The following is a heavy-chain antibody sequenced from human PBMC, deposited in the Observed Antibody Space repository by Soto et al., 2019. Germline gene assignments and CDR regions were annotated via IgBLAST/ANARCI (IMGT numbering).Heavy chain of an antibody. CDR1: GYTFTSYY. Sequence: ASVKVSCKASGYTFTSYYMHWVRQAPGQGLEWMGWINPNSGGTNYAQKFQGRVTMTRDTSISTAYMELSRLRSDDTAVYYCARGYDFRSGRGWFGPWDQGTMVTVSS. V-gene: IGHV1-2*02. D-gene: IGHD3-3*01. CDR2: INPNSGGT. CDR3: ARGYDFRSGRGWFGP. J-gene: IGHJ5*02.